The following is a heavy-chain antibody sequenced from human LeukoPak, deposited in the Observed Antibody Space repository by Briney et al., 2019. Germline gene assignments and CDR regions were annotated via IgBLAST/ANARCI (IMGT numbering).Heavy chain of an antibody. D-gene: IGHD3-10*02. J-gene: IGHJ6*04. CDR1: RFTFSSYG. CDR3: AELGITMIGGV. Sequence: VGSLRLSCAASRFTFSSYGMHWVRQAPGKGLEWVAYIQYDGSNEQYADSVKGRFSISRDSSRNILYLQMNSLRAEDTAVYYCAELGITMIGGVWGKGTTVTISS. CDR2: IQYDGSNE. V-gene: IGHV3-30*02.